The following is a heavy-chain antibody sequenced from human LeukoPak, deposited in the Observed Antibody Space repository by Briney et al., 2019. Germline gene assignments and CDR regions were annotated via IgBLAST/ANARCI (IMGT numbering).Heavy chain of an antibody. D-gene: IGHD3-22*01. J-gene: IGHJ4*02. CDR1: ENTFSNFE. Sequence: ASVKVSCKASENTFSNFEFNWVRQATGQGLEWMGWMNPNSGKTGYAQDFQGRVTMTRGTSISTAYMELSSLRSEDTAVYYCARGLDHYDTSDYPILRHWGQGTLVTVSS. V-gene: IGHV1-8*01. CDR3: ARGLDHYDTSDYPILRH. CDR2: MNPNSGKT.